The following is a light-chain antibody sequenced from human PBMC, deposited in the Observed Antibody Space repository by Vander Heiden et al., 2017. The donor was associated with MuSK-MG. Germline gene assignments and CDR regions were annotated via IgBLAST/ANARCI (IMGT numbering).Light chain of an antibody. CDR1: QDISNY. CDR3: QQYDNFPSIT. J-gene: IGKJ5*01. Sequence: THSLPSLSASVGDRVTITCQASQDISNYLNWYQQKPGKAPKLLIYDASNLETGVPSRFSGSGSGTDFTFTISSLQPEDIATYYCQQYDNFPSITFGQGTRLDIK. V-gene: IGKV1-33*01. CDR2: DAS.